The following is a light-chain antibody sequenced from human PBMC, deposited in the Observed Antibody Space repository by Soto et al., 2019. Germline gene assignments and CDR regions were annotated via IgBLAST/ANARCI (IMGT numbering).Light chain of an antibody. J-gene: IGKJ1*01. V-gene: IGKV3-20*01. CDR1: QSVSSNY. Sequence: IVLKKSPGTLSLSQGERATLSCRASQSVSSNYLAWYQQKPGQAPRLLIYGASSRATGIPDRLSGSGSGTDFTLTISRLEPEDFAVYYCQQYGSSPLPFGQVTKVDI. CDR2: GAS. CDR3: QQYGSSPLP.